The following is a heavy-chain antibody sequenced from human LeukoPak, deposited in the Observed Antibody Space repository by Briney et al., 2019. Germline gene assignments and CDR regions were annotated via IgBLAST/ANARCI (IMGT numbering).Heavy chain of an antibody. CDR2: ISNTGSSI. CDR3: AKVAWGVYDSSPGTFDI. Sequence: PGGSLRLSCAASGFTFSDEYMSWIRQAPGKGLEWVSYISNTGSSIFYTDSVKGRFTISRDNAKNSLYLQMNSLRAEDTAVYYCAKVAWGVYDSSPGTFDIWGQGTMVTVSS. V-gene: IGHV3-11*04. CDR1: GFTFSDEY. J-gene: IGHJ3*02. D-gene: IGHD3-22*01.